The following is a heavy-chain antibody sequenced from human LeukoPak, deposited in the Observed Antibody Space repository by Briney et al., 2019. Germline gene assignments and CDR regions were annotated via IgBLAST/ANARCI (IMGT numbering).Heavy chain of an antibody. CDR3: AKGGNFDY. Sequence: RGSLRLSCAASGFTFSSYGMHWVRQAPGKGLEWVAVISYDGSNKYYADSVKGRFTISRDNSKNTLYLQMNSLRAEDTAVYYCAKGGNFDYWGQGTLVTVSS. V-gene: IGHV3-30*18. D-gene: IGHD3-16*01. CDR2: ISYDGSNK. CDR1: GFTFSSYG. J-gene: IGHJ4*02.